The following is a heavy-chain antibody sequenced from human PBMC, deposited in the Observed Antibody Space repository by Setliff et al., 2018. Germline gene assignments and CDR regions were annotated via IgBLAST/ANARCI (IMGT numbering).Heavy chain of an antibody. V-gene: IGHV3-21*01. CDR1: GFNLNVYT. CDR2: ISSNSNYI. J-gene: IGHJ4*02. CDR3: ARSRRPRRLQSDFDH. D-gene: IGHD6-25*01. Sequence: GGSLRLSCVASGFNLNVYTMEWVRQAPGKGLEWVSSISSNSNYIYNADSLKGRLTVSRDSAKSSLFLQMNSLRGEDTAVYYCARSRRPRRLQSDFDHWGQGTLVTVSS.